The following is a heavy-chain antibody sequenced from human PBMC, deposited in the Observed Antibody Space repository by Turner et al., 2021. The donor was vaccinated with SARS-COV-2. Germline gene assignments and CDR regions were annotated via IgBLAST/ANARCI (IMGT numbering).Heavy chain of an antibody. CDR2: IYYSGSA. Sequence: QVQLQESGPGLVKPSETLSLTCTVSGGSMSSYYWSWIRQPPGKGLEWIAYIYYSGSANYNPSLKSRVTISVDTSKNQFSLKLSSVTAADTAVYYCASESVLRFLEWLSSGPYYGMDVWGQGTTVTVSS. CDR1: GGSMSSYY. V-gene: IGHV4-59*08. CDR3: ASESVLRFLEWLSSGPYYGMDV. J-gene: IGHJ6*02. D-gene: IGHD3-3*01.